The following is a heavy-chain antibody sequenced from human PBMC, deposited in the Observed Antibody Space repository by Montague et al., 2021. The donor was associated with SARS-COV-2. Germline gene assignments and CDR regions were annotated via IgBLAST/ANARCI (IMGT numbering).Heavy chain of an antibody. V-gene: IGHV4-31*03. CDR1: GFSIGSGDY. CDR2: IYYSGST. Sequence: TLSLTCTVSGFSIGSGDYWGWIRQHPGKGLEWIGYIYYSGSTYYNPSLKTRLTISVDTSKNQFSLKLSSVTAADTAVYYCARVHFVSSGWYPDAFDIWGQGTMVTVSS. D-gene: IGHD6-19*01. CDR3: ARVHFVSSGWYPDAFDI. J-gene: IGHJ3*02.